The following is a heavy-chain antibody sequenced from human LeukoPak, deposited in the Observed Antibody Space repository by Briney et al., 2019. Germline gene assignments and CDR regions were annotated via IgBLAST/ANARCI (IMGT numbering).Heavy chain of an antibody. J-gene: IGHJ3*02. V-gene: IGHV4-34*01. Sequence: PSETLSLTCAVYGGSFSGYYWSWLRQPPGKGREWIGEINHSGSTNYNPSLKSRVTISVDTSKNQFSLKLSSVTAADTAVYYCARVATQDAFDIWGQGTMVTVSS. CDR2: INHSGST. CDR1: GGSFSGYY. CDR3: ARVATQDAFDI.